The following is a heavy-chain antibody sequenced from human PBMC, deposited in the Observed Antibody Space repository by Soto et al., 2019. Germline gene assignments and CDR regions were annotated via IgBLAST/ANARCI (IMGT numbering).Heavy chain of an antibody. D-gene: IGHD6-13*01. V-gene: IGHV3-7*03. CDR2: IKQDGSEK. J-gene: IGHJ3*02. Sequence: LRLSCAASGFTFSSYWMSWVRQAPGKGLEWVANIKQDGSEKYYVDSVKGRFTISRDNAKNSLYLQMNSLRAEDTAVYYCARDPRYSSSWTDAFDIWGQGTMVTVSS. CDR1: GFTFSSYW. CDR3: ARDPRYSSSWTDAFDI.